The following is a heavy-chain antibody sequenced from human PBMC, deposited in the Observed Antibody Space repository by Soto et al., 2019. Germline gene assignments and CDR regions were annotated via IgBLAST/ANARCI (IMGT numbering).Heavy chain of an antibody. Sequence: QVQLVESGGGVVQPGRSLRLSCAASGFSVSTHVIHWVRQAPGKGLEWVAVLWDDGSNEYYAESVKGRFTISRDNSKNTVYLQMNSLRAEDTAVFYCARVPRYDTWYFDYWGQGTLATVSS. CDR3: ARVPRYDTWYFDY. D-gene: IGHD3-22*01. J-gene: IGHJ4*02. V-gene: IGHV3-33*01. CDR1: GFSVSTHV. CDR2: LWDDGSNE.